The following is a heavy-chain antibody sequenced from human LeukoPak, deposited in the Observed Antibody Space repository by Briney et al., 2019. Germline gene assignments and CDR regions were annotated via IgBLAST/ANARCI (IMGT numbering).Heavy chain of an antibody. D-gene: IGHD4-17*01. V-gene: IGHV4-59*01. CDR3: ARRNGDYGGWFDP. CDR2: IYYSGST. Sequence: SETLSLTCTVSGGSISSYYWSWIRQPPGKGLEWIGYIYYSGSTNYNPSLKSRVTISVDTSKNQFSLKLSSVTAADTAVYYCARRNGDYGGWFDPWGQGTLVTVSS. J-gene: IGHJ5*02. CDR1: GGSISSYY.